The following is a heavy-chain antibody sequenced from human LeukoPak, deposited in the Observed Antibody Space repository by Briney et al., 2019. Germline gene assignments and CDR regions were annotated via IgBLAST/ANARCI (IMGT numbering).Heavy chain of an antibody. V-gene: IGHV1-69*04. CDR1: GGTFSSFA. Sequence: ASVKVSCKASGGTFSSFAMNWVRQAPGQGLEWMARIIPSLGISKYAEKLQDRVTLTADTSSTTASMQLSSLTSDDTAVYYCATFRSIDPWGQGTLVTVSS. CDR2: IIPSLGIS. CDR3: ATFRSIDP. D-gene: IGHD6-6*01. J-gene: IGHJ5*02.